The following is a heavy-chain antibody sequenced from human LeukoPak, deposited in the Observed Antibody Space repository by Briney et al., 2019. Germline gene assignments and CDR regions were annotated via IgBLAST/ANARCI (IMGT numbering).Heavy chain of an antibody. D-gene: IGHD3-22*01. Sequence: GESLKISCKGSGYSFNSYWIGWVRQIPGKGMEWVGIIYPGDSDTRYSPSFQGQVTISADKSISTAYLQWSSLKASDTAMYYCARWFRVYDSSGYYSRSPGAFDIWGQGTMVTVSS. V-gene: IGHV5-51*01. CDR2: IYPGDSDT. J-gene: IGHJ3*02. CDR1: GYSFNSYW. CDR3: ARWFRVYDSSGYYSRSPGAFDI.